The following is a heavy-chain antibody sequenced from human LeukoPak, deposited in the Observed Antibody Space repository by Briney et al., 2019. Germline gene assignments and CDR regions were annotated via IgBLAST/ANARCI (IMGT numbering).Heavy chain of an antibody. D-gene: IGHD3-10*01. J-gene: IGHJ4*02. CDR3: ARPLQGYYYGSGSYPLDY. Sequence: ASVKVSCKASGYTFTGYYMHWVRQAPGQGLEWMGWINPNSGGTNYAQKFQGRVTMTRDTSISTAYTELSRLRSDDTAVYYCARPLQGYYYGSGSYPLDYWGQGTLVTVSS. CDR1: GYTFTGYY. CDR2: INPNSGGT. V-gene: IGHV1-2*02.